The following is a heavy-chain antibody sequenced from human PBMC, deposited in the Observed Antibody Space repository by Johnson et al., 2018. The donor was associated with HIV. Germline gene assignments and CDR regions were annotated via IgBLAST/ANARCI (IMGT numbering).Heavy chain of an antibody. J-gene: IGHJ3*02. CDR1: GFTFSNYA. CDR2: ISYDGSNK. V-gene: IGHV3-30*04. Sequence: QEQLVESGGGVVQPGRSLRLSCPASGFTFSNYAMHWVRQAPGKGLEWVAVISYDGSNKYYADSVKGRFTISRDNSKNTLYLQMNSLRAEDTAVYYCAREYEAFDIWGQGTMVTVSS. CDR3: AREYEAFDI.